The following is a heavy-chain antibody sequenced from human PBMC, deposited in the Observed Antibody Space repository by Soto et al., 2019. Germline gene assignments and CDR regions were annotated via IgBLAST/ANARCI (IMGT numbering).Heavy chain of an antibody. D-gene: IGHD6-19*01. V-gene: IGHV3-33*01. CDR2: IWYDGSNK. CDR1: GFTFSSYG. J-gene: IGHJ5*02. Sequence: QVQLVESGGGVVQPGRSLRLSCAASGFTFSSYGMHWVRQAPGKGLEWVAVIWYDGSNKYYADSVKGRFTISRDNSKNTVYLQKNSVRAEDTAVYYCARQVSSGGDWFDPWGQGNLVTVSS. CDR3: ARQVSSGGDWFDP.